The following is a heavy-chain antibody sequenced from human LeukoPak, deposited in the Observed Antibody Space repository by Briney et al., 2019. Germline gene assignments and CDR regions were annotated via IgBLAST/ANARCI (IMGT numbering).Heavy chain of an antibody. CDR1: GFTFSSYW. CDR2: IKSDGSNT. Sequence: GGSLRLSCAASGFTFSSYWMHWVRQAPGKGLVWVSRIKSDGSNTTYADSVKGRFTTSRDNAKNTLSLQMNSLRAEDTAVYFCARARGGYNGYAFDIWGQGTLVTVSS. V-gene: IGHV3-74*03. D-gene: IGHD5-12*01. CDR3: ARARGGYNGYAFDI. J-gene: IGHJ4*02.